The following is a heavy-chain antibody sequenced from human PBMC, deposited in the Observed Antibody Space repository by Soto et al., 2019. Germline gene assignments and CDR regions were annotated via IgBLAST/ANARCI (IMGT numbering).Heavy chain of an antibody. Sequence: QVQLVQSGAEVKKPGASVEVSCKASGYTFTTYYIHWVRHAPGQGLEWLGVINPGGVSTKYAQKFQDRVAMTSDTYTSTVYMDLSSLRSEDTAVYFCARGGNGDNVGYWYFDLWGRGTQVTVSP. D-gene: IGHD4-17*01. CDR2: INPGGVST. J-gene: IGHJ2*01. CDR3: ARGGNGDNVGYWYFDL. V-gene: IGHV1-46*01. CDR1: GYTFTTYY.